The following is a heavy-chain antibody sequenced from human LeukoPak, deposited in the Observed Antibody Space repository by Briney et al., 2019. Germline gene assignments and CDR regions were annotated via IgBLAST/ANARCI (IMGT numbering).Heavy chain of an antibody. CDR1: GFDFSTYT. CDR3: ARGESLYYGMDV. J-gene: IGHJ6*02. CDR2: IGTAGDT. V-gene: IGHV3-13*01. Sequence: GGSLRLSCAASGFDFSTYTMNWVRQAPGKGLEWVSAIGTAGDTYYPGSVKGRFTISRENAKNSLYLQMNSLRAGDTAVYYCARGESLYYGMDVWGQGTTVTVSS.